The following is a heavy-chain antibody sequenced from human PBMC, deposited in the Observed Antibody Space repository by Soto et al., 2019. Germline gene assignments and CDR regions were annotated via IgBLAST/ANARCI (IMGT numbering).Heavy chain of an antibody. CDR1: GYTFTNYR. CDR2: NR. D-gene: IGHD3-16*02. V-gene: IGHV1-18*01. J-gene: IGHJ4*02. Sequence: ASVKVSCKASGYTFTNYRISWVRQAPGQGLEWMGYNRNYAQKLQGRVTMTTETATSTAYMELRSLRFDDTAVYYCARDRLPLGELSPGEYWGQGTVVTVYS. CDR3: ARDRLPLGELSPGEY.